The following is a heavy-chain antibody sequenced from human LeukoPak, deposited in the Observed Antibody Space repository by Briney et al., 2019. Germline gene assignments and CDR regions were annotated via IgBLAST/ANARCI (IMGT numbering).Heavy chain of an antibody. Sequence: PSETLSLTCAVYGGSFSGYYWSWIRQPPGKGLEWSGEINHSGSTNYNPSLKSRVTISVDTSKNQFSLKRSSVTAADTAVYYCARWRRYDFWSGYFFDYWGQGTLVTVSS. D-gene: IGHD3-3*01. CDR1: GGSFSGYY. J-gene: IGHJ4*02. CDR2: INHSGST. CDR3: ARWRRYDFWSGYFFDY. V-gene: IGHV4-34*01.